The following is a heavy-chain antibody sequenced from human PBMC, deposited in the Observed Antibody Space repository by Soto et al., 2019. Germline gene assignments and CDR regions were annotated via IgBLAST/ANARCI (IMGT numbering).Heavy chain of an antibody. Sequence: EVQLLESGGGLVQAGGSLRLSCAASGFTFSSYAMSWVRQAPGKGLEWISAVSGSGGSTYYADSVKGRFTISRDNSKDTLYLPMNNLRAEDTAVYYCAKPPDYNWNDYWGQGTLVTVSS. J-gene: IGHJ4*02. CDR3: AKPPDYNWNDY. V-gene: IGHV3-23*01. CDR2: VSGSGGST. D-gene: IGHD1-20*01. CDR1: GFTFSSYA.